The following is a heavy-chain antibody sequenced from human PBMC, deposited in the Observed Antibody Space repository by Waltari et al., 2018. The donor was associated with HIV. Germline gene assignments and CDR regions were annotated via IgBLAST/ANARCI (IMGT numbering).Heavy chain of an antibody. CDR3: AKDFDTSGLPYVVIDS. CDR1: GVTFRSQS. V-gene: IGHV3-23*04. CDR2: ISGSGSQT. Sequence: EVKLVQSGGGLVQPGGSLILSFAASGVTFRSQSMSWVRRAPGKGLQWVSTISGSGSQTYYAESAKGRFAISRDNSEDTLILQMTRLRVEDTALYFCAKDFDTSGLPYVVIDSWGQGTLVTVSS. D-gene: IGHD3-22*01. J-gene: IGHJ4*02.